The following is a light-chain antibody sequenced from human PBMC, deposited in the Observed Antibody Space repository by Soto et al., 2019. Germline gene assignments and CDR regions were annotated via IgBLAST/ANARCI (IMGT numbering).Light chain of an antibody. V-gene: IGKV3-11*01. CDR3: QQRSNWLIT. J-gene: IGKJ5*01. CDR1: QSVKTF. CDR2: DAS. Sequence: NDLSQSPATLSLSPGERATLSCRASQSVKTFLVWYQQRPGQAPRLLIYDASNRATGIPARFSGSGSGTDFTLTISSLEPEDFAVYYCQQRSNWLITFGQGTRLEIK.